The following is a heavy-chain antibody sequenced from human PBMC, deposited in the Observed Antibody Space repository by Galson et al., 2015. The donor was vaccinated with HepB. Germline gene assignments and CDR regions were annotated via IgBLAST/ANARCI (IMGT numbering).Heavy chain of an antibody. CDR3: ATSRYSSGWHEYFQY. CDR1: GDTLSELF. Sequence: SVKVSCKVSGDTLSELFMHWVRQAPGKGLEWMGGFDPENGERIYAQKFQGRVTMTEDTSTDTAYMELSSLRTEDTAVYYCATSRYSSGWHEYFQYWGQGTLVTVSS. D-gene: IGHD6-19*01. J-gene: IGHJ1*01. CDR2: FDPENGER. V-gene: IGHV1-24*01.